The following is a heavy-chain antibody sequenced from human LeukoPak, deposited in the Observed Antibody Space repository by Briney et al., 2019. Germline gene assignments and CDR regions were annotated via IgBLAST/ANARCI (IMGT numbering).Heavy chain of an antibody. CDR1: GYTFTSYG. D-gene: IGHD3-3*01. V-gene: IGHV1-18*01. CDR3: ARDNTDYDFWSGYWKNNWFDP. J-gene: IGHJ5*02. CDR2: ISAYNGNT. Sequence: ASVKVSCKASGYTFTSYGISWVRQAPGQGLGWMGWISAYNGNTNYAQKLQGRVTMTTDTSTSTAYMELRSLRSDDTAVYYCARDNTDYDFWSGYWKNNWFDPWGQGTLVTVSS.